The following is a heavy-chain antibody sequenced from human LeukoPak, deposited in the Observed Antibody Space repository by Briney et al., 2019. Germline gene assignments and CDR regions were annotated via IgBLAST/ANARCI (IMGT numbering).Heavy chain of an antibody. D-gene: IGHD3-16*01. V-gene: IGHV4-59*13. J-gene: IGHJ4*02. Sequence: SETLSLTSTVSGASISSYYWSWIRQPPGKGLEWIGYMHHSGTTKYNPSFKSRVTISVDTSKNQISLKLSSVTAADTAVYYCAKELWGTHDYWGQGTLVTVSS. CDR1: GASISSYY. CDR3: AKELWGTHDY. CDR2: MHHSGTT.